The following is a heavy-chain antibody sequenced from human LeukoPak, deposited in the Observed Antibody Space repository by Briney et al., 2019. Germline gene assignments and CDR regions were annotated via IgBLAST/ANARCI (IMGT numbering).Heavy chain of an antibody. CDR3: ARLRSSSWLLIDF. V-gene: IGHV4-59*08. J-gene: IGHJ4*02. CDR1: GGSISSYC. D-gene: IGHD6-13*01. Sequence: SEPLSLTCTVSGGSISSYCWTGIRRSPGKGRGGIGYIYYSGSTNYNPSLKSRVTLSEDTSKNQSSPNLRSATAARTAAYSCARLRSSSWLLIDFWGQGTVVTVSS. CDR2: IYYSGST.